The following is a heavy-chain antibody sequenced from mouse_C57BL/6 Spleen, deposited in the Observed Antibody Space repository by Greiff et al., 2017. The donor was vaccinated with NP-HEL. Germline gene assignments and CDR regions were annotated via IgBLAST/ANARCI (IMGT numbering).Heavy chain of an antibody. CDR3: ARQDYGSSLYWYFDV. Sequence: QVQLQQPGAELVKPGASVKLSCKASGYTFTSYWMHWVKQRPGQGLEWIGMIHPNSGSTNYNEKFKSKATLTVDKSSSTAYMQLSSLTSADSAVYYCARQDYGSSLYWYFDVWGTGTTVTVSS. CDR2: IHPNSGST. CDR1: GYTFTSYW. D-gene: IGHD1-1*01. J-gene: IGHJ1*03. V-gene: IGHV1-64*01.